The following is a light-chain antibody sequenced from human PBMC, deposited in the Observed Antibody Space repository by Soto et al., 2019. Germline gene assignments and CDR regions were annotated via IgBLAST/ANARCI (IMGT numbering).Light chain of an antibody. Sequence: EIVLTQSPGTLSLSPGERATLSCGASQSVSRRYLAWYQQKPGQAPRLLIYGASSRATAIPDRFSGSGSGTDFTLTIRRLEPEDCAVYYCQHYGSAPYTVGQGTKLEIK. V-gene: IGKV3-20*01. CDR1: QSVSRRY. CDR2: GAS. J-gene: IGKJ2*01. CDR3: QHYGSAPYT.